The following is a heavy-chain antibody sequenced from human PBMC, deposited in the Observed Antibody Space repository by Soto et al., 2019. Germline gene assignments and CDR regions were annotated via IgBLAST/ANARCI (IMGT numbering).Heavy chain of an antibody. CDR2: IIPIGGTP. V-gene: IGHV1-69*01. Sequence: QVQLVQSGAEVKKPGSSVKVSCKASGRTFNNYAISWVRQAPGIGFEWLGVIIPIGGTPEHAQKFQGRATISADESTNTAYMELSSLRSEDTAVYYCATNYYDGSGHYFIFEHWGQGTLVTVSS. J-gene: IGHJ4*02. CDR1: GRTFNNYA. CDR3: ATNYYDGSGHYFIFEH. D-gene: IGHD3-22*01.